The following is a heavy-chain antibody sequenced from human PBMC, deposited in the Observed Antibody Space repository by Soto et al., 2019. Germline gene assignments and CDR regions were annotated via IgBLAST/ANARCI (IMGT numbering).Heavy chain of an antibody. CDR1: GYTFTSYG. CDR2: ISAYNGNT. V-gene: IGHV1-18*01. D-gene: IGHD3-16*02. J-gene: IGHJ4*02. Sequence: QVQLVQSGAEVKKPGASVKVSCKASGYTFTSYGISWVRQAPGQGLEWMGWISAYNGNTNYAQKLQGRVTMTTDTATSTAYMELRSLRSDDTAVYYCARGYYDYVLGSYRPPDYWGQGTLVTVSS. CDR3: ARGYYDYVLGSYRPPDY.